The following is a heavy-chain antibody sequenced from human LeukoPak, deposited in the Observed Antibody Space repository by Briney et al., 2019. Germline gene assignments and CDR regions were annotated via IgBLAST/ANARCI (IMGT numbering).Heavy chain of an antibody. CDR2: INKSGNT. CDR3: ARAGTYYYGSGSSLFDY. D-gene: IGHD3-10*01. Sequence: PSETLSLTCTVSGYSIRTDYYWGWIRQPPGKGPQWIGSINKSGNTYYNPSLRSRVTISVDTSKNQFSLKLSSVTAADTAVYYCARAGTYYYGSGSSLFDYWGQGTLVTVSS. J-gene: IGHJ4*02. CDR1: GYSIRTDYY. V-gene: IGHV4-38-2*02.